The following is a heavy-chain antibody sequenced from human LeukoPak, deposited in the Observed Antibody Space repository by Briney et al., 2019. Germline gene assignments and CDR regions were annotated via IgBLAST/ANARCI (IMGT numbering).Heavy chain of an antibody. Sequence: PGGSLRLSCAASGFTFSSYAMSWVRQAPGKGLEWVSAISGSGGSTYYADSVRGRFTISRDNSKNTLYLQMNSLRAEDTAVYYCAKMDGYCSGGSCSDWYFDLWGRGTLVTVSS. CDR3: AKMDGYCSGGSCSDWYFDL. D-gene: IGHD2-15*01. V-gene: IGHV3-23*01. CDR1: GFTFSSYA. CDR2: ISGSGGST. J-gene: IGHJ2*01.